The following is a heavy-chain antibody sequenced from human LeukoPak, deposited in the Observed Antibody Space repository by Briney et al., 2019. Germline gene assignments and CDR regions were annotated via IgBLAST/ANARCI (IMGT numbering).Heavy chain of an antibody. V-gene: IGHV1-69*05. CDR1: GGTFSSYA. J-gene: IGHJ6*03. Sequence: SVKVSCKASGGTFSSYAISWVRQAPGQGLEWMGGIIPIFGTANYAQKFQGRVTITTDESTSTAYMELSSLRSEDTAVYYCARGALIVVVPAAIERPREDYYYYTDVWGKGTTVTVSS. D-gene: IGHD2-2*01. CDR3: ARGALIVVVPAAIERPREDYYYYTDV. CDR2: IIPIFGTA.